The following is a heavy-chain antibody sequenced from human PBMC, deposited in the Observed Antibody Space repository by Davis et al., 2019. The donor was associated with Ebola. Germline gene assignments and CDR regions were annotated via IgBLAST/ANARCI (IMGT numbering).Heavy chain of an antibody. V-gene: IGHV1-2*06. Sequence: ASVKVSCKASGYFFTGFYMHWVRQAPGQGLEWLGRINPNNGVANYAQKFQGRVTMTTETSISTGYMDLSRLTSDDTAVYYCARGFGDVDSFDIWGQGTMITVSS. D-gene: IGHD3-10*01. J-gene: IGHJ3*02. CDR1: GYFFTGFY. CDR2: INPNNGVA. CDR3: ARGFGDVDSFDI.